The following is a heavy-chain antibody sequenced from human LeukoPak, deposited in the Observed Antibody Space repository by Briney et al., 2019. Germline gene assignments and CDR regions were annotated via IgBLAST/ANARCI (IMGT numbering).Heavy chain of an antibody. CDR1: GGSISSYY. CDR3: ARDGYSYRGYYFDY. Sequence: PSETLSLTCTVSGGSISSYYWSWIRQPAGKGLEWIGRIYTSGSTNYNPSLKSRVTMSVDTSKNQFSLKLSSVTAADTAVYYCARDGYSYRGYYFDYWGQGTLVTVSS. D-gene: IGHD5-18*01. CDR2: IYTSGST. V-gene: IGHV4-4*07. J-gene: IGHJ4*02.